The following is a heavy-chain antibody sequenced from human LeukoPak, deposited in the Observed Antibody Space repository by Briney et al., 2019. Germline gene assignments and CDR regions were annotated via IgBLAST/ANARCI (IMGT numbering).Heavy chain of an antibody. Sequence: SVKVSCKAPGGTFSSYTISWVRQAPGQGLEWMGRIIPILGIANYAQKFQGRVTITADKSTSAAYMELSSLRSEDTAVYYCARETIPSSSSYFDYWGQGTLVTVSS. CDR1: GGTFSSYT. D-gene: IGHD6-13*01. CDR3: ARETIPSSSSYFDY. V-gene: IGHV1-69*04. J-gene: IGHJ4*02. CDR2: IIPILGIA.